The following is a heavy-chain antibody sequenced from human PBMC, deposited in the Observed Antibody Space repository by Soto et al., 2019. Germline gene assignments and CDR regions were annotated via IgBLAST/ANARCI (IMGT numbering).Heavy chain of an antibody. V-gene: IGHV4-39*01. Sequence: SETLSLTCTVSGGSISSSSYYWGWIRQPPGKGLEWIGSIYYSGSTYYNPSLKSRVTISVDTSKNQFSLKLSSVTAADTAVYYCGRNRYYYYGMDVWGQGTTVTVS. CDR1: GGSISSSSYY. CDR3: GRNRYYYYGMDV. J-gene: IGHJ6*02. CDR2: IYYSGST.